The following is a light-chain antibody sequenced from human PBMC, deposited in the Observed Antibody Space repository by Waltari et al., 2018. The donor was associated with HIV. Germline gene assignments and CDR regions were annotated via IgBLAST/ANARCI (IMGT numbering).Light chain of an antibody. CDR2: WAS. CDR3: QQYYSPPPT. V-gene: IGKV4-1*01. J-gene: IGKJ1*01. Sequence: DVVMTQSPDALAVSLGERATIHCKATHSVFYTTNAKNYIAWYQQRPGQAPKLLIYWASTREFGVSARFSGSGSGTNFTLTITSLQAEDVAVYYCQQYYSPPPTFGQGTKVEIK. CDR1: HSVFYTTNAKNY.